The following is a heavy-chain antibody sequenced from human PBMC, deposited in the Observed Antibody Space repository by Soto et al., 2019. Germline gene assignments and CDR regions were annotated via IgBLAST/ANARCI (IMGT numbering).Heavy chain of an antibody. Sequence: SETLSLTCTVSGFSISSGFYWGWVRQPPGKGLEWIGAIYHSGTTYFNPSLKSRVTMAIDTSKNQFSLSLASVATADTAMYYGARGMNHQDYWGQGTLVTVSS. V-gene: IGHV4-38-2*02. CDR3: ARGMNHQDY. J-gene: IGHJ4*02. CDR1: GFSISSGFY. D-gene: IGHD6-13*01. CDR2: IYHSGTT.